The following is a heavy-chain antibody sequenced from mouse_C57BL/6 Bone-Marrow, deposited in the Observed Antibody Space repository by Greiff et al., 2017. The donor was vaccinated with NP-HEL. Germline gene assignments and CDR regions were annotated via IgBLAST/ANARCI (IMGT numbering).Heavy chain of an antibody. CDR3: ARWSALVGAY. J-gene: IGHJ3*01. V-gene: IGHV1-81*01. Sequence: VKLMESGAELARPGASVKLSCKASGYTFTSYGISWVKQRTGQGLEWIGEIYPRSGNTYYNEKFKGKATLTADKSSSTAYMELRSLTSEDSAVYFCARWSALVGAYWGQGTLVTVSA. D-gene: IGHD2-12*01. CDR1: GYTFTSYG. CDR2: IYPRSGNT.